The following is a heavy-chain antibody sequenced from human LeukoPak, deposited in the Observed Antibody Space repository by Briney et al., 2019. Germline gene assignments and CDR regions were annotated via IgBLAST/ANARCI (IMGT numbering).Heavy chain of an antibody. CDR3: AKDDPDYYDSSGSGIDY. V-gene: IGHV3-23*01. CDR2: ISGSDGTT. D-gene: IGHD3-22*01. Sequence: PGGSLRLSCAASGFTFSNYAMSWVRQAPGKGLEWVSHISGSDGTTYYADSVKGRFTISRDNSKNTLYLQMNSLRAEDTAVYYCAKDDPDYYDSSGSGIDYWGQGTLVTVSS. J-gene: IGHJ4*02. CDR1: GFTFSNYA.